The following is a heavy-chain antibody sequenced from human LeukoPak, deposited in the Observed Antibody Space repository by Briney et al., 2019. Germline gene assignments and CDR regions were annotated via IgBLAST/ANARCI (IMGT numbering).Heavy chain of an antibody. V-gene: IGHV4-39*02. CDR2: IFYSGIT. CDR3: ARDRRNYDFWSPQPSLDYYYYMDV. Sequence: SETLSLTCNVSGGSMSNIYYWGWIRQPPGKGLEWIGNIFYSGITYYNPSLRSRVTIAIDTSKSQFSLKLTSVTAADTAVYYCARDRRNYDFWSPQPSLDYYYYMDVWGKGTTVTVSS. CDR1: GGSMSNIYY. D-gene: IGHD3-3*01. J-gene: IGHJ6*03.